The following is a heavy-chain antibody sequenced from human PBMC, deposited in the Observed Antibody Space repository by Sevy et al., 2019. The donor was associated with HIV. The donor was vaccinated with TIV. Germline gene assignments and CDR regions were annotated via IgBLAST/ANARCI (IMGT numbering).Heavy chain of an antibody. CDR3: ARAKYSTNKYYYYGMDV. CDR2: TYYRSKWYN. V-gene: IGHV6-1*01. CDR1: GDSVSSNSAA. Sequence: SQTLSLTCAISGDSVSSNSAAWNWIRQSPSRGLEWLGRTYYRSKWYNDYAVSVKSRITINPDTSKNQFSLQLNSVTPEETAVYYCARAKYSTNKYYYYGMDVWGQGTTVTVSS. J-gene: IGHJ6*02. D-gene: IGHD1-26*01.